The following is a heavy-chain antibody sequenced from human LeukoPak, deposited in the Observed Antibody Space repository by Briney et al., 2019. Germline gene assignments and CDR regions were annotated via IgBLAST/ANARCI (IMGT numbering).Heavy chain of an antibody. J-gene: IGHJ6*03. CDR2: IIPIFGTA. V-gene: IGHV1-69*06. CDR3: ARSIAARPRMDYYYYYMDV. D-gene: IGHD6-6*01. CDR1: GFTFSSYA. Sequence: PGGSLRLSCAASGFTFSSYAISWVRQAPGQGLEWMGGIIPIFGTANYAQKFQGRVTITADKSTSTAYMELSSLRSEDTAVYYCARSIAARPRMDYYYYYMDVWGKGTTVTVSS.